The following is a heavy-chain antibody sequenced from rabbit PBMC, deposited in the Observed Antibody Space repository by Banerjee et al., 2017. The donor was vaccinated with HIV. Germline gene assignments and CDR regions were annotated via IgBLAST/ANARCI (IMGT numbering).Heavy chain of an antibody. CDR2: IYNGDGST. J-gene: IGHJ3*01. CDR1: GFDFSSNA. D-gene: IGHD7-1*01. Sequence: QEQLVESGGGLVTLGGSLKLTCKASGFDFSSNAMCWVRQAPGKGPEWIACIYNGDGSTYYASWAKGRFTISKTSSTTLTLQMTSLTAADTATYFCARDLADYTGYNYATRLDLWGPGTLVTVS. V-gene: IGHV1S47*01. CDR3: ARDLADYTGYNYATRLDL.